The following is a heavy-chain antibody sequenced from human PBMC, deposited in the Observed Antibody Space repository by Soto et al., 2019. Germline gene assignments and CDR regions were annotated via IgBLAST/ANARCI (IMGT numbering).Heavy chain of an antibody. CDR1: GYTFTGYY. V-gene: IGHV1-2*04. CDR2: INPNSGGT. J-gene: IGHJ6*02. Sequence: ASVKVSCKASGYTFTGYYMHWVRQAPGQGLEWMGWINPNSGGTNYAQKFQGWVTMTRDTSNSTAYMELSRLRSDDTAVYYCARAQRGYRGYDFYYYGMDVCGQGTTVTVSS. D-gene: IGHD5-12*01. CDR3: ARAQRGYRGYDFYYYGMDV.